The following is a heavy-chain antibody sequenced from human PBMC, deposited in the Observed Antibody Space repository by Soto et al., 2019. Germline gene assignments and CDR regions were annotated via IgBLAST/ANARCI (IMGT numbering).Heavy chain of an antibody. Sequence: PSETLSLTCAVCGGSFSGYYWSWIRQPPGKGLEWIGEINHSGSTNYNPSLKSRVTISVDTSKNQFSLKLSSVTAADTAVYYCARGRPRIAARPRPFAYWGQGTLVTVSS. CDR3: ARGRPRIAARPRPFAY. V-gene: IGHV4-34*01. J-gene: IGHJ4*02. CDR2: INHSGST. CDR1: GGSFSGYY. D-gene: IGHD6-6*01.